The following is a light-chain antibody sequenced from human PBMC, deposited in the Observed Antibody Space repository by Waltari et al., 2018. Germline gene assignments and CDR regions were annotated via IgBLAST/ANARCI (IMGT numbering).Light chain of an antibody. CDR2: WAS. Sequence: DIVMTQSPDSLAVSLGERASINCKSSQSLLYSFNNKNYLAWFQQKPGQPLKLLIYWASIRESGVPERFSGSGSGTDFTLTISSLQAEDVAVYYCQQYYNNPRTFGQGTKVEIK. V-gene: IGKV4-1*01. CDR1: QSLLYSFNNKNY. J-gene: IGKJ1*01. CDR3: QQYYNNPRT.